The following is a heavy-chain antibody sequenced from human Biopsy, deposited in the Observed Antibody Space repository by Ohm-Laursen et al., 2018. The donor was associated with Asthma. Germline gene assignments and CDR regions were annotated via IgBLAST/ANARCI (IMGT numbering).Heavy chain of an antibody. CDR3: ARDVVWFREVGGMDV. J-gene: IGHJ6*02. CDR1: GFTLTTYA. V-gene: IGHV3-30*03. D-gene: IGHD3-10*01. Sequence: SLRLSCAASGFTLTTYAIHWVRQAPGKGLEWVAVISYGGSTKYSADSVKGRFIVSRDISKNILSLQMNSLRPEDTAVYYCARDVVWFREVGGMDVWGQGTTVTVSS. CDR2: ISYGGSTK.